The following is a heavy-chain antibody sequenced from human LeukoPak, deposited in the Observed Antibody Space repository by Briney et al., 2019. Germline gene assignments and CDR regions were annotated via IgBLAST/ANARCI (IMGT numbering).Heavy chain of an antibody. J-gene: IGHJ4*02. CDR1: GYTFNGYY. D-gene: IGHD3-22*01. CDR3: ARDLKDSSGLSDY. Sequence: ASVKVSCKASGYTFNGYYLHWMRQAPGQRLEWMGWISAYNGDTNYAQKLQGRVTMTTDTSPSTAYMELRSLRSDDTAVYYCARDLKDSSGLSDYGGQGTLVSVP. V-gene: IGHV1-18*04. CDR2: ISAYNGDT.